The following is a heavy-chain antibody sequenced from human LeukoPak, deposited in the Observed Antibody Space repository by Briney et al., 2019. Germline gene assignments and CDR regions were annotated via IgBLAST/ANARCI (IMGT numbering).Heavy chain of an antibody. CDR1: GYTFTNYD. CDR2: MNPNSGNT. J-gene: IGHJ4*02. Sequence: ASVKVSCXASGYTFTNYDINWVRQATGQGLEWMGWMNPNSGNTGYAQKFQGRVTITRNTSISTAYMELSSLRSEDTAVYYCARGEVGATIDYWGQGTLVTVSS. CDR3: ARGEVGATIDY. V-gene: IGHV1-8*03. D-gene: IGHD1-26*01.